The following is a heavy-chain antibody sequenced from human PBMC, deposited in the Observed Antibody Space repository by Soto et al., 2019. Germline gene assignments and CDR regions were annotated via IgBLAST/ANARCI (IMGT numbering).Heavy chain of an antibody. CDR1: GGSISSSYY. Sequence: QLQLQESGPGLVKPSETLSLTCTVSGGSISSSYYWGWIRQPPGKGLEWIGSIYYSGTYYYNPSPESRVTISENTSKTQFSLKLSSVTAADTAVYYCASTLYSSGWRRNGYFDLWGRGTLVTVSS. J-gene: IGHJ2*01. V-gene: IGHV4-39*01. CDR2: IYYSGTY. CDR3: ASTLYSSGWRRNGYFDL. D-gene: IGHD6-19*01.